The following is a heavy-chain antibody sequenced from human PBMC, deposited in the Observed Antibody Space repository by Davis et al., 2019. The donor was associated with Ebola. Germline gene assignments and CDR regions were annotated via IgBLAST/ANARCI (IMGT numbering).Heavy chain of an antibody. D-gene: IGHD2-8*02. V-gene: IGHV1-2*04. CDR3: ARGSGGYYYYYYMDV. Sequence: ASVKVSCKASGYTFTGYYMHWVRQAPGQGLEWMGWINPNSGGTNYAQKFQGWVTMTRDTSISTAYMELSRLRSDDTAVYYCARGSGGYYYYYYMDVWGKGTTVTVSS. CDR2: INPNSGGT. J-gene: IGHJ6*03. CDR1: GYTFTGYY.